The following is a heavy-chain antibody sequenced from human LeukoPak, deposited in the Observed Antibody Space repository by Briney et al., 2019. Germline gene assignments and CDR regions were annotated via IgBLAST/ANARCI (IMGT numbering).Heavy chain of an antibody. CDR3: VKERDRGTDVADDFDF. CDR1: GFTFSNYD. D-gene: IGHD6-19*01. Sequence: GGPLRLSCAASGFTFSNYDMHWVRQATGKGLEYVSANGVGGDTYYAGAVKGRFTISRENAENSLYLQMNTLRAEDTAVYYCVKERDRGTDVADDFDFWGQGTLVTVSS. CDR2: NGVGGDT. J-gene: IGHJ4*02. V-gene: IGHV3-13*04.